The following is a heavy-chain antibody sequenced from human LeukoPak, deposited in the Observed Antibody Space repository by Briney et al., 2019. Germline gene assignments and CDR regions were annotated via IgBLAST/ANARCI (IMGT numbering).Heavy chain of an antibody. V-gene: IGHV3-9*01. CDR2: ISWNSGSI. Sequence: GRSLRLSCAASGFTFDDYAMHWVRQAPGEGLEWVSGISWNSGSIGYADSVKGRFTISRDNAKNSLYLQMNSLRAEDTALYYCAKDPYSFPRYSFDYWGQGTLVTVSS. CDR3: AKDPYSFPRYSFDY. J-gene: IGHJ4*02. CDR1: GFTFDDYA. D-gene: IGHD5-18*01.